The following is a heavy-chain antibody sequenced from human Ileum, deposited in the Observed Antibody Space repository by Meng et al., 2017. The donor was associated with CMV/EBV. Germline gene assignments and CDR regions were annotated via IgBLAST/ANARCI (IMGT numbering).Heavy chain of an antibody. CDR2: ISSGGGST. V-gene: IGHV3-23*01. CDR1: GFTFNSYA. Sequence: GGSLRLSCAASGFTFNSYAMTWVRQAPGKGLEWVSSISSGGGSTYYADSVKGRFTISRDNSKNTLYLQMSTLRAEDTAEYYCAKRASGTLDSWGQGTLVTVSS. CDR3: AKRASGTLDS. D-gene: IGHD1-7*01. J-gene: IGHJ4*02.